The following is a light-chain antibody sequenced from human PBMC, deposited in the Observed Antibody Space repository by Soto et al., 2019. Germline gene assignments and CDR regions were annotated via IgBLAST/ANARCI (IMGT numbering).Light chain of an antibody. Sequence: AIQIPQSPSSLSASVGHRLTITCRASPPVRQDLGWYQQKPGKAPKLLIYAASTLQSGVPSRFSGSGSGTELTLTISSLQPDDAATYYCRQDYYYFSFGPGTTVDLK. J-gene: IGKJ3*01. V-gene: IGKV1-6*02. CDR2: AAS. CDR3: RQDYYYFS. CDR1: PPVRQD.